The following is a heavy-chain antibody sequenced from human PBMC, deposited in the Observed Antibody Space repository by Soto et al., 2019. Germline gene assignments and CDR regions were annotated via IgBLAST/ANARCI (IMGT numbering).Heavy chain of an antibody. V-gene: IGHV4-59*01. CDR1: GGSISSYY. CDR3: AREMATIYHFFDY. J-gene: IGHJ4*02. CDR2: IYYSGST. Sequence: PSETLSLTCTVSGGSISSYYWSWIRQPPGKGLEWIGYIYYSGSTNYNPSLKSRVTISVDTSKNQFSLKLSSVTAADTAVYYCAREMATIYHFFDYWGQGTLVTVS. D-gene: IGHD5-12*01.